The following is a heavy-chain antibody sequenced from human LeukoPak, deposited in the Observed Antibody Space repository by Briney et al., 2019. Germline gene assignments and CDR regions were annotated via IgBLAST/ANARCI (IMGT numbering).Heavy chain of an antibody. CDR2: ISYDGSNK. Sequence: GRSLGLSCAASGFTFSSYGMHWVRQAPGKGLEWVAVISYDGSNKYYADSVKGRFTISRDNSKNTLYLQMNSLRAEDTAVYYCAKDQDYFDYWGQGTLVTVSS. CDR3: AKDQDYFDY. CDR1: GFTFSSYG. V-gene: IGHV3-30*18. J-gene: IGHJ4*02.